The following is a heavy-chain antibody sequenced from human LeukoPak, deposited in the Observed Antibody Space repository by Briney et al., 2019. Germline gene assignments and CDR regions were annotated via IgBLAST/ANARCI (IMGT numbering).Heavy chain of an antibody. CDR3: ANTDSGSYPSPFDY. J-gene: IGHJ4*02. Sequence: PGGSLRLSCAASGFTFSSYGMHWVRQAPGKGLEWVAFILYDGSNKYYADSVKGRFTISRDNSKNTLYLQMNSLRAEDTAVYYCANTDSGSYPSPFDYWGQGTLVTVSS. D-gene: IGHD3-10*01. CDR2: ILYDGSNK. CDR1: GFTFSSYG. V-gene: IGHV3-30*02.